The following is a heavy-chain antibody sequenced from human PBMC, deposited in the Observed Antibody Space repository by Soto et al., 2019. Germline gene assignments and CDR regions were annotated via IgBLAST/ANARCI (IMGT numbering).Heavy chain of an antibody. D-gene: IGHD3-9*01. J-gene: IGHJ2*01. CDR2: INDRGSI. CDR3: ARESHDILTGPPWVWYFDL. CDR1: GGSFSGYY. Sequence: QVQLQQWGAGPLRPLETLSLTCGVSGGSFSGYYWAWIRQSPGKGLEWIGEINDRGSINYNPSLKSRVSISVDTSKNHLSLNLRSVTAADPAVYYCARESHDILTGPPWVWYFDLWGRGTLVTVSS. V-gene: IGHV4-34*01.